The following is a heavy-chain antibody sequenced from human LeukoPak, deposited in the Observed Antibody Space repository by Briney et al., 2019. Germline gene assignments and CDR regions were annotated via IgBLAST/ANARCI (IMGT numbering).Heavy chain of an antibody. CDR2: INPNSGGT. D-gene: IGHD2-2*01. J-gene: IGHJ4*02. Sequence: ASVKVSCKASGYTFTGYYMHWVRQAPGQGLEWIGWINPNSGGTNYAQKFQGRVTMTRDTSISTAYMELSRLRSDDTAVYYCATDPGYCSSTSCPYYFDYWGQGTLVTVSS. CDR3: ATDPGYCSSTSCPYYFDY. V-gene: IGHV1-2*02. CDR1: GYTFTGYY.